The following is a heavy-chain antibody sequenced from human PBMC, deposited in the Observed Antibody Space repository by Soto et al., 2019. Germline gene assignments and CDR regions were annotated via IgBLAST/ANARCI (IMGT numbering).Heavy chain of an antibody. CDR1: GGSISSGGYY. CDR3: ASVRGGYYYAMDV. CDR2: IYYSGST. V-gene: IGHV4-31*03. Sequence: SETLSLTCTVSGGSISSGGYYWSWIRQHPGKGLEWIGYIYYSGSTYYNPSLKSRVTISVDTSKNQFSLKLSSVTAADTAVYYCASVRGGYYYAMDVWGQGTTVTVSS. J-gene: IGHJ6*02. D-gene: IGHD3-10*02.